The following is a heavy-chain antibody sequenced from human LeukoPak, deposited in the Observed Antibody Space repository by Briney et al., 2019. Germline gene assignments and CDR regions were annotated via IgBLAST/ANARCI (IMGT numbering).Heavy chain of an antibody. CDR3: ARDSPYSSSSDYYYYMDV. V-gene: IGHV3-23*01. D-gene: IGHD6-6*01. CDR2: INGSGGRT. J-gene: IGHJ6*03. CDR1: GFTFSSYA. Sequence: PGGSLRLSCAASGFTFSSYAMTWVRQAPGKGLEWVSDINGSGGRTNYADSVKGRFTISRDNAKNSLYLQMNSLRAEDTAVYYCARDSPYSSSSDYYYYMDVWGKGTTVTVSS.